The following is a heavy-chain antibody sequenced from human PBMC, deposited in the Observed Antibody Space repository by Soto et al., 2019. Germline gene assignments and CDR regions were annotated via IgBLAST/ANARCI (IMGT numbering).Heavy chain of an antibody. J-gene: IGHJ4*02. CDR1: GDSISSGGFS. Sequence: PSETLSLTCAVSGDSISSGGFSWSWIRQPPGKGLEWIGYIYHSGTSFYNPSLKSRVTISVDGSKNQFSLKVNSVTAADTAVYYVARGRLVPAVNFDYWGLGTLVTVSS. D-gene: IGHD2-2*01. CDR3: ARGRLVPAVNFDY. CDR2: IYHSGTS. V-gene: IGHV4-30-2*01.